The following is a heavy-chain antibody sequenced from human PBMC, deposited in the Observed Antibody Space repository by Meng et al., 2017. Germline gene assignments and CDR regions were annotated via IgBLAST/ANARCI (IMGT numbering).Heavy chain of an antibody. D-gene: IGHD2-15*01. Sequence: SETLSLTCAVYGGSFSGYYWSWIRQPPGKGLEWIGEINHSGSTNYNPSLKGRVTISVDTSKNQFSLKLSSVTAADTAVYYCARVSVVVAAHNWFDPWGQGTLVTVSS. CDR2: INHSGST. J-gene: IGHJ5*02. V-gene: IGHV4-34*01. CDR1: GGSFSGYY. CDR3: ARVSVVVAAHNWFDP.